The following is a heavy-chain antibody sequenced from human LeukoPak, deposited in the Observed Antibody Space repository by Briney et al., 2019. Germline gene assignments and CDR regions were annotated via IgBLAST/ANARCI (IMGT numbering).Heavy chain of an antibody. CDR2: LYTSGTT. J-gene: IGHJ4*02. CDR1: GGSISSGSYY. CDR3: ARAGGSVGWYGTIDS. V-gene: IGHV4-61*09. D-gene: IGHD6-19*01. Sequence: SETLSLTCTVSGGSISSGSYYWTWIRQPAGKGLEWIGHLYTSGTTSYNPSLQSRVTISADTSKHQFSLRLTSVTAADTAVYYCARAGGSVGWYGTIDSWGQGTLVTVST.